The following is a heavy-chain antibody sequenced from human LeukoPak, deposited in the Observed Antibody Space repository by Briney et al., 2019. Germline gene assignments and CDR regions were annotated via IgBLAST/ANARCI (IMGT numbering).Heavy chain of an antibody. D-gene: IGHD6-19*01. CDR2: IKRDGSEK. J-gene: IGHJ3*02. V-gene: IGHV3-7*01. CDR3: ARVPAVSYAFDI. CDR1: GFIFSTYY. Sequence: GGSLRLSCAASGFIFSTYYMNWVRQALGKGLEWVANIKRDGSEKDYVDSVKGRFTISRDNAKNSLFLQMNNLRAEDTAVYYCARVPAVSYAFDIWGQGTMVTVSS.